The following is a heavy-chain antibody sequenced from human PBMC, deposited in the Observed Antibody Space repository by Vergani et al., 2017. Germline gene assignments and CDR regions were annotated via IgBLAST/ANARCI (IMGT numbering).Heavy chain of an antibody. CDR1: GGSISSYY. V-gene: IGHV4-59*01. CDR2: IYYSGST. Sequence: QVQLPESGPGLVKPSETLSLTCPVSGGSISSYYWSWIRPPPGKGLEWIGYIYYSGSTNYNPSFKSRVTISVDTSKNQFSLKLSSVTAADTAVYYCARGGSFDPWGQGTLVTVSS. J-gene: IGHJ5*02. CDR3: ARGGSFDP. D-gene: IGHD3-16*01.